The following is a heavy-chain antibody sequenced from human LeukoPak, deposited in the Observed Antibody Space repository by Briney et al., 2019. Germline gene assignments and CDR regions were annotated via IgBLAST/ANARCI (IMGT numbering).Heavy chain of an antibody. J-gene: IGHJ5*02. V-gene: IGHV3-48*01. CDR3: ARLRDYDT. CDR1: GFGFSRYN. D-gene: IGHD4-11*01. Sequence: PGGSLTLSCVGSGFGFSRYNMTWLRQAPGKGLEGLSYISGPSNSINSIDSVKGRFTVSRDNAQNSVYLHMSNLRFEDTAVYYCARLRDYDTWGQGTLVVVSS. CDR2: ISGPSNSI.